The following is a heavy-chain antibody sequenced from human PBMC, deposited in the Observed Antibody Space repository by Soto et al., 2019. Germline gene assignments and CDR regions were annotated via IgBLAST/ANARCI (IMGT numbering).Heavy chain of an antibody. CDR2: IYYSGST. CDR3: ARLGAAGTYYYGMDV. D-gene: IGHD6-13*01. V-gene: IGHV4-39*01. J-gene: IGHJ6*02. Sequence: QLQLQESGPGLVKPSETLSLTCTVSGGSISSSSYYWRWIRQPPGKGLEWIGSIYYSGSTYYNPSLKSRVTISVDTSKNQFSLKLSSVTAADTAVYYCARLGAAGTYYYGMDVWSQGTTVTVSS. CDR1: GGSISSSSYY.